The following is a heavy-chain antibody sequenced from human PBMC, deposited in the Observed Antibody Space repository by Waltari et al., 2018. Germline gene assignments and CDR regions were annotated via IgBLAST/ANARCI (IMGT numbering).Heavy chain of an antibody. CDR2: IYHSGST. CDR3: ARIKDYGDYGANWFDP. J-gene: IGHJ5*02. CDR1: GYSISSGYY. D-gene: IGHD4-17*01. V-gene: IGHV4-38-2*01. Sequence: QVQLQESGPGLVKPSETLSLTCAVSGYSISSGYYWGWIRQPPGKGLEWIGSIYHSGSTYYNPSLKSRVTISVDTSKNQFSLKLSSVTAADTAVYYCARIKDYGDYGANWFDPWGQGTLVTVSS.